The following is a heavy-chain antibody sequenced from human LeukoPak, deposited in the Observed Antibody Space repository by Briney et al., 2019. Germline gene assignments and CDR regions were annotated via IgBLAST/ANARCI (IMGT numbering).Heavy chain of an antibody. CDR3: AKSGRTSCSTSCYYFDY. D-gene: IGHD2-2*01. V-gene: IGHV3-74*01. J-gene: IGHJ4*02. CDR2: INTDGMTT. Sequence: GGSLRLSCAASGFTFSSYWIHWVRQSPGKGLVWVSRINTDGMTTNYVDSVKGRFTISRDNAKNTVYLQMNSLRAEDTAVYYCAKSGRTSCSTSCYYFDYWGQGSLVTVSS. CDR1: GFTFSSYW.